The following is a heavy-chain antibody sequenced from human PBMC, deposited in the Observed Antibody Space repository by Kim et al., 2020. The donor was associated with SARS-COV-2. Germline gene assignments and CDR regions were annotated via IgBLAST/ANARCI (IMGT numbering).Heavy chain of an antibody. CDR3: ARDASGGPPTYYYDSSGYLGAAEYYYGMDV. CDR1: GFTFSSYS. CDR2: ISSSSSYI. Sequence: GGSLRLSCAASGFTFSSYSMNWVRQAPGKGLEWVSSISSSSSYIYYADSVKGRFTISRDNAKNSLYLQMNSLRAEDTAVYYCARDASGGPPTYYYDSSGYLGAAEYYYGMDVWGQGTTVTVSS. J-gene: IGHJ6*02. D-gene: IGHD3-22*01. V-gene: IGHV3-21*01.